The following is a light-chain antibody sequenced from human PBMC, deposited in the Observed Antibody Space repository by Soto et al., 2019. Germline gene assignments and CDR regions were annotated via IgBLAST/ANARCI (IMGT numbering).Light chain of an antibody. J-gene: IGKJ5*01. CDR1: QSVSSSY. Sequence: EIVLTQSPGTLSLSPGERATLSCRASQSVSSSYLAWYQQKPGQAPRLLIYGASSRATGIPDRFSGSGSGTDFTLTISRLEPEDFAVYYCQQYGSSITFGQGIRLELK. CDR3: QQYGSSIT. CDR2: GAS. V-gene: IGKV3-20*01.